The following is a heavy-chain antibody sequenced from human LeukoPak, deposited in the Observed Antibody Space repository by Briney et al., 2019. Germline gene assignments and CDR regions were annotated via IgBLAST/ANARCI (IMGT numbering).Heavy chain of an antibody. V-gene: IGHV3-21*01. J-gene: IGHJ6*03. CDR2: ISWRNIDI. CDR1: GFTLSSYN. Sequence: GGSLRLSCVASGFTLSSYNMKWVRQAPGKRLEWVSSISWRNIDIEYADSVKGRFTISRDNDKKSLYLQMNSLRVEDTAVYYCARANQGGSEWYYYYYMDVWGKGTTVTVSS. CDR3: ARANQGGSEWYYYYYMDV. D-gene: IGHD3-3*01.